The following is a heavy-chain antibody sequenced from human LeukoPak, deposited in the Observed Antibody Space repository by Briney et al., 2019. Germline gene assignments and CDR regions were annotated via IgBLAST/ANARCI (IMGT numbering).Heavy chain of an antibody. CDR3: AKSHSVGYRGYFDY. CDR1: GFTFTTYA. Sequence: GGSLRLSCAASGFTFTTYAMSWVRQAPGQGLEWTSTISDSGDSTYYADSVKGRFTISRDNSKNTLYVQMSSLRAEDTAVYYCAKSHSVGYRGYFDYWGQGTLVTVSS. D-gene: IGHD5-12*01. J-gene: IGHJ4*02. CDR2: ISDSGDST. V-gene: IGHV3-23*01.